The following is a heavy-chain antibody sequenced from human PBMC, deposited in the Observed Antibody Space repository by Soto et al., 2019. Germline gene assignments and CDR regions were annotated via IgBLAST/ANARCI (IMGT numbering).Heavy chain of an antibody. CDR2: IIPVFGTT. Sequence: QVQLVQSGAELKKPGSSVKVSCKASGDTFSGYPINWVRQAPGEGLEWMGRIIPVFGTTNDGQRFEGRVTFTADESTNTASMELRGLLSADTAVYYCARDGGFGELKYWGPGTLVTVSS. CDR3: ARDGGFGELKY. CDR1: GDTFSGYP. J-gene: IGHJ4*02. D-gene: IGHD3-10*01. V-gene: IGHV1-69*18.